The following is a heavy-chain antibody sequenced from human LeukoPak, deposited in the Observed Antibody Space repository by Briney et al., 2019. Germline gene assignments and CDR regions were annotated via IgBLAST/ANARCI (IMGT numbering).Heavy chain of an antibody. Sequence: SQTLSLTCTVSGGSISSGDYYWSWIRQPPGKGLEWIGYIYYSGSTNYNPSLKSRVTISVDTSKNQFSLKLSSVTAADTAVYYCAASYGSGGPFDYWGQGTLVTVSS. V-gene: IGHV4-61*08. CDR2: IYYSGST. CDR3: AASYGSGGPFDY. D-gene: IGHD3-10*01. CDR1: GGSISSGDYY. J-gene: IGHJ4*02.